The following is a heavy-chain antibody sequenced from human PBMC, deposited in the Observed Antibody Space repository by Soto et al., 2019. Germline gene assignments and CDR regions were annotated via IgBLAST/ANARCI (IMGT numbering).Heavy chain of an antibody. CDR2: INHSGST. J-gene: IGHJ2*01. Sequence: QVQLQQWGAGLLKPSETLSLTCAVYGGSFSGNYWSWIRQPPGKGLEWIGEINHSGSTNYNPSLKSRVTISVDTSKNQFSLKLSSVTAADTAVYYCARGRHPFRIRPFWYFDLWGRGTLVTVSS. CDR1: GGSFSGNY. CDR3: ARGRHPFRIRPFWYFDL. V-gene: IGHV4-34*01. D-gene: IGHD5-18*01.